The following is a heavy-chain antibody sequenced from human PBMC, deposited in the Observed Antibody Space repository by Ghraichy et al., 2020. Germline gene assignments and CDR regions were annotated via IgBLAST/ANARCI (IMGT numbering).Heavy chain of an antibody. CDR1: GGSFSGYY. CDR2: INHSGST. CDR3: ARGHRDLDY. Sequence: SETLSLTCAVYGGSFSGYYWSWIRQPPGKGLEWIGEINHSGSTNYNPSLKSRVTISVDTSKNQFSLKLSSVTAADTAVYYCARGHRDLDYWGQGTLVTVSS. V-gene: IGHV4-34*01. J-gene: IGHJ4*02.